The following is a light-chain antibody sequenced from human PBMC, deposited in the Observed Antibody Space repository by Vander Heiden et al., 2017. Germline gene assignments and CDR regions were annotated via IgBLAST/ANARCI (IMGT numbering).Light chain of an antibody. CDR2: DDS. Sequence: SYVMTQRPSVLVATGQTARMTWGGDNIGSKSVHWYQQKSGQAPVLVVYDDSDRPSGIPERVSGFNSGNTATLTISRVEAGDEADYYCQVWDSISDHLVFGGGTKLSVL. CDR3: QVWDSISDHLV. J-gene: IGLJ2*01. V-gene: IGLV3-21*02. CDR1: NIGSKS.